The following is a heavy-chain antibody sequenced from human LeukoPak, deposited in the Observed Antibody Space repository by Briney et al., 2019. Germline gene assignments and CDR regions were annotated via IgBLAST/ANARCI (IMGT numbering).Heavy chain of an antibody. D-gene: IGHD6-6*01. CDR1: GGSISSYY. J-gene: IGHJ3*02. V-gene: IGHV4-59*01. CDR2: IYYSGST. CDR3: ARAPIAAPYAFDI. Sequence: PSETLSLTCTVPGGSISSYYWSWIRQPPGKGLEWIGYIYYSGSTNYNPSLKSRVTISVDTSKNQFSLKLSSVTAADTAVYYCARAPIAAPYAFDIWGQGTMVTVSS.